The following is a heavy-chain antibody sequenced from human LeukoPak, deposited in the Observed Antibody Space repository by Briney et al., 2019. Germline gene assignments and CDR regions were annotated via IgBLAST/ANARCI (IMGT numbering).Heavy chain of an antibody. J-gene: IGHJ4*02. CDR3: ARTAVDTATYFEY. V-gene: IGHV4-28*01. Sequence: SDTLSLTCAVSGYSISSTNRWGWIRQPPGKGLEWIGYIHYSGSTYYNPSLKSRVTMSVDTSKNQFSLKLSSVTAVDTVVYYCARTAVDTATYFEYWGQGTLVTVSS. D-gene: IGHD5-18*01. CDR1: GYSISSTNR. CDR2: IHYSGST.